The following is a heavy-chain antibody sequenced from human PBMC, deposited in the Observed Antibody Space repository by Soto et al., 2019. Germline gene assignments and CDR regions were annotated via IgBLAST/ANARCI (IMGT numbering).Heavy chain of an antibody. CDR3: ARVPHYDVLAGFGYMDV. D-gene: IGHD3-9*01. J-gene: IGHJ6*04. CDR1: GGSISNYR. Sequence: QVQLQESGPGLVKPSETLSLSCTVSGGSISNYRWSWIRQPPGKGLEWIGYINDGGGTSYNPSLKSRVTVSVDRTRNQFSLKVTSVTAADTAVYYCARVPHYDVLAGFGYMDVWGKGTTVAVFS. CDR2: INDGGGT. V-gene: IGHV4-59*01.